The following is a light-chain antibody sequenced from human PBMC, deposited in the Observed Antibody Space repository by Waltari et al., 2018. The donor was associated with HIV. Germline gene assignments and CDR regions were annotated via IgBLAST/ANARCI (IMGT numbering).Light chain of an antibody. CDR2: VKSDGSH. Sequence: QVVLTQSPSASASLGASVKLTCTLSSGHSNYAIAWHQQQSEKGPRYLMKVKSDGSHNKGDGIPDRFSGSSSGAERYLTISSLQSEDEADYYCLTWDTGIGVFGGGTKLTVL. CDR1: SGHSNYA. V-gene: IGLV4-69*01. CDR3: LTWDTGIGV. J-gene: IGLJ3*02.